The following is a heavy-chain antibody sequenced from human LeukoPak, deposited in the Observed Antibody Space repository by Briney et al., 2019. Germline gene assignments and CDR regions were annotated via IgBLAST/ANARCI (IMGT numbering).Heavy chain of an antibody. Sequence: PGGSLRLSCAASGFTFSSYSMNWVRQAPGKGLEWVSSISSSSSYIYYADSVKGRFTISRDNAKNSLYLQMNSLRAEDTAVYYCARDYRNSGWWAYWGQGTLVTVSS. V-gene: IGHV3-21*01. CDR2: ISSSSSYI. D-gene: IGHD6-19*01. J-gene: IGHJ4*02. CDR3: ARDYRNSGWWAY. CDR1: GFTFSSYS.